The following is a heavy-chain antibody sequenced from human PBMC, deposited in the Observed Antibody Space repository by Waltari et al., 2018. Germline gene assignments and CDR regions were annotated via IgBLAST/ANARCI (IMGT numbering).Heavy chain of an antibody. V-gene: IGHV4-4*02. CDR1: GDSVTSNYW. CDR2: IYGSGMT. J-gene: IGHJ4*02. Sequence: QLQLQESGPGLVQPSGTLSRTGSVSGDSVTSNYWWSWVRQPPERGLEGIGPIYGSGMTNYNPSLESRVTISIDMSNNQFSLKVTSTTAADTAVYYCARDRGRGLYLDSWGQGTLVTVSP. D-gene: IGHD2-15*01. CDR3: ARDRGRGLYLDS.